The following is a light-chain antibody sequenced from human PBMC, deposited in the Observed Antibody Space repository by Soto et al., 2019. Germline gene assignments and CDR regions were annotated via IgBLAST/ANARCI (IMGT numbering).Light chain of an antibody. CDR3: QQSYSTPYT. Sequence: DIQMTQSPSSLSTSVGDRVTITCRASQSISSYLNWYQQKPGKAPKLLIYAASSLQTGVPSRFSGTGSGTDFTLTISSLQREDFATYYCQQSYSTPYTFGQGTKLEI. CDR2: AAS. CDR1: QSISSY. V-gene: IGKV1-39*01. J-gene: IGKJ2*01.